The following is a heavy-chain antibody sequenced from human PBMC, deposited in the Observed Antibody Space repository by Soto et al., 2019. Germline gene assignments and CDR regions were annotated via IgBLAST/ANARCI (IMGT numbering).Heavy chain of an antibody. CDR1: GLNFTKHP. CDR3: GIQDDY. J-gene: IGHJ4*02. Sequence: EMQLLESGGGMVQPGGSLRLSCAASGLNFTKHPMIWLRQGPGKGMEWVAAISGKTGDTAYADSVRGRFTLSRDSSTYTMFLQMNSLRAEDTAVYYCGIQDDYWGQVPLLTVAS. CDR2: ISGKTGDT. V-gene: IGHV3-23*01.